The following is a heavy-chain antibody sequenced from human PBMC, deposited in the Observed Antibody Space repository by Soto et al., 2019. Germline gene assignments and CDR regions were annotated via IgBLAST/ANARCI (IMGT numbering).Heavy chain of an antibody. CDR3: ARAGYYYGSGSYYNYFDY. D-gene: IGHD3-10*01. J-gene: IGHJ4*02. CDR1: GGSISSSNW. Sequence: NPSETLSLTCAVSGGSISSSNWCSWVRQPPGKGLEWIGEIYHSGSTNYNPSLKSRVTISVDKSKNQFSLKLSSVTAADTAVYYCARAGYYYGSGSYYNYFDYWGQGTLVTVSS. V-gene: IGHV4-4*02. CDR2: IYHSGST.